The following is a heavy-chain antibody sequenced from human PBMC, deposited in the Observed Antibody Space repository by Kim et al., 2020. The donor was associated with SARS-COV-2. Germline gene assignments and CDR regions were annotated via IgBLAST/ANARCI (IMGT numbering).Heavy chain of an antibody. J-gene: IGHJ4*02. Sequence: ASVKVSCKVSGYTLTELSMHWVRQAPGKGLEWMGGFDPEDGETIYAQKFQGRVTMTEDTSTDTAYMELSSLRSEDTAVYYCATALNYAILTGYSHPPDYWGQGSLFTVSS. CDR2: FDPEDGET. CDR3: ATALNYAILTGYSHPPDY. D-gene: IGHD3-9*01. V-gene: IGHV1-24*01. CDR1: GYTLTELS.